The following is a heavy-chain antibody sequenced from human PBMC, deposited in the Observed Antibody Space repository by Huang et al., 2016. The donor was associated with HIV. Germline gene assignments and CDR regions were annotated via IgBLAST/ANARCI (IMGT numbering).Heavy chain of an antibody. D-gene: IGHD1-26*01. Sequence: QVQLVQSGAEVKKPGSSVKVSCKASGGTCSSYVMSWVRQAPGQGLGWMGGITPIFDKTNSAQKFQGRVTIIADESTRTAYMEMSSLRPEDTATYYCATGPRGSGSFNWGQGTLVSVSS. CDR1: GGTCSSYV. CDR2: ITPIFDKT. CDR3: ATGPRGSGSFN. V-gene: IGHV1-69*01. J-gene: IGHJ4*02.